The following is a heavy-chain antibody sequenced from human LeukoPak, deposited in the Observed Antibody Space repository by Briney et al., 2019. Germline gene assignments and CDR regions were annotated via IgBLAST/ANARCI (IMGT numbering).Heavy chain of an antibody. D-gene: IGHD2-2*01. CDR1: GFTVSSNY. CDR2: ISGSGGST. Sequence: PGGSLRLSCAASGFTVSSNYMSWVRQAPGKGLEWVSAISGSGGSTYYADSVKGRFTISRDNSKNTLHLQMNSLRAEDTAVYYCAKVSPAKYQLLSHFDYWGQGTLVTVSS. V-gene: IGHV3-23*01. CDR3: AKVSPAKYQLLSHFDY. J-gene: IGHJ4*02.